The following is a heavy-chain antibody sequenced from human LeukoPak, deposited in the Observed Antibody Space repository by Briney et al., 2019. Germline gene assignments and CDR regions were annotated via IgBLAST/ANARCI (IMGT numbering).Heavy chain of an antibody. D-gene: IGHD3-10*01. J-gene: IGHJ4*02. V-gene: IGHV3-7*01. CDR2: IKQDGSEK. CDR1: GFTFSSYW. Sequence: GGSLRLSCAASGFTFSSYWMSWVRQAPGKGLEWVANIKQDGSEKYYVDSVKGRFTISRDNAKNSLYLQMNSLRAEDTAVYYCARENSGGSGNYYKRWGRGILVTVSS. CDR3: ARENSGGSGNYYKR.